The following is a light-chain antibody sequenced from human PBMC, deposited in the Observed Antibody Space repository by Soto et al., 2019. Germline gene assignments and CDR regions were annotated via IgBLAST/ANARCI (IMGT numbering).Light chain of an antibody. CDR1: QSVSSSY. CDR3: QQHNDWPWT. J-gene: IGKJ1*01. CDR2: GAS. V-gene: IGKV3-15*01. Sequence: EIVMTQSPGTLSLSPGERATLSCRASQSVSSSYLAWYQQKPGQAPRLLIYGASTRATGIPGRFSGSGSGTEFTLTISSLQSEDFAVYYCQQHNDWPWTFGQGTKVEIK.